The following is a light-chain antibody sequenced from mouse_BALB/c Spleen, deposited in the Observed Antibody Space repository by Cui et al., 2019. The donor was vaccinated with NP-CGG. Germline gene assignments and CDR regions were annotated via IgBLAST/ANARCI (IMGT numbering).Light chain of an antibody. CDR3: ALWYSNHWV. Sequence: QAFVTQVSSLTTSPGERVTLTCRSSTGAVTTSNYANWVQEKPDHLFTGLIGGTNNRAPGVPARFSGSLIGDKAALTITGAQTEDEAIYFCALWYSNHWVFGGGTKLTVL. V-gene: IGLV1*01. CDR2: GTN. CDR1: TGAVTTSNY. J-gene: IGLJ1*01.